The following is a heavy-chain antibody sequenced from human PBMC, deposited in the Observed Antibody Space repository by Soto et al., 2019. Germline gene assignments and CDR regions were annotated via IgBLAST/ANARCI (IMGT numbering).Heavy chain of an antibody. CDR1: GFTFSSYA. J-gene: IGHJ5*02. CDR3: ARDGGSSWYVPNGWFDP. D-gene: IGHD6-13*01. CDR2: ISYDGSNK. V-gene: IGHV3-30-3*01. Sequence: QVQLVESGGGVVQPGRSLRLSCAASGFTFSSYAMHWVRQAPGKGLEWVAVISYDGSNKYYADSVKGRFTISRDNSKNTLYLQMNSLRAEDTAVYYCARDGGSSWYVPNGWFDPWGQGTLVTVSS.